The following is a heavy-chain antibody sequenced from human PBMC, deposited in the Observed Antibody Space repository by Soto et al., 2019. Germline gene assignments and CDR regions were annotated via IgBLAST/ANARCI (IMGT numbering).Heavy chain of an antibody. Sequence: SETLSLTCTVSDDSINSGPYWGWIRQPPGEGPEWIASIDHGGTTFYNPSLKSRISISVAPSKNHCSRRLTSMTAADTATYYCARVHVMVVAGSTFAYWGRGTLVTVSS. CDR2: IDHGGTT. CDR1: DDSINSGPY. V-gene: IGHV4-38-2*02. D-gene: IGHD6-19*01. CDR3: ARVHVMVVAGSTFAY. J-gene: IGHJ4*03.